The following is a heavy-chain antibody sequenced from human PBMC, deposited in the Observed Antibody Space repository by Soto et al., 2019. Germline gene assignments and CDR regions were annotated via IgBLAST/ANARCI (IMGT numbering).Heavy chain of an antibody. Sequence: GESLKISCKGSGYSFTSYWIGWVRQMPGKGLEWMGIIYPGDSDTRYSPSFQGQVTISADKSISTAYLQWSSLKASDTAMYYCARTGGSSWSNYYYGMDVWGQGTTVTVS. D-gene: IGHD6-13*01. CDR3: ARTGGSSWSNYYYGMDV. CDR2: IYPGDSDT. CDR1: GYSFTSYW. J-gene: IGHJ6*02. V-gene: IGHV5-51*01.